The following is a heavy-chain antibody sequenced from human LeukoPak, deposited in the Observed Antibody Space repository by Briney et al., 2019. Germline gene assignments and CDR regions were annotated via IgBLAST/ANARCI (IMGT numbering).Heavy chain of an antibody. D-gene: IGHD3-16*02. CDR2: IYYSGST. Sequence: SETLSLTCTVSGGSISSYYWSWIRQFPGKGLEWIGYIYYSGSTYYNPSLKSRVTISVDTSKNQFSLKLSSVTAADTAVYYCARHLTHDYVWGSYRRRGFDPWGQGTLVTVSS. CDR3: ARHLTHDYVWGSYRRRGFDP. J-gene: IGHJ5*02. CDR1: GGSISSYY. V-gene: IGHV4-59*08.